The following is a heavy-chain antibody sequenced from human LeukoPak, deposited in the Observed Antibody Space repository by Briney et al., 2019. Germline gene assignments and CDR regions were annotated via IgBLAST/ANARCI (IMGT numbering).Heavy chain of an antibody. V-gene: IGHV1-2*02. J-gene: IGHJ4*02. D-gene: IGHD5-18*01. CDR1: GYTFTGYY. Sequence: ASVTVSCKASGYTFTGYYMHWVRQAPGQGLEWMGWINPNSGGTNYAQTFQGRVTMTRDTSISTAYMELSRLRSDDTAVYYCARGPDTAPPDYWGQGTLVTVSS. CDR3: ARGPDTAPPDY. CDR2: INPNSGGT.